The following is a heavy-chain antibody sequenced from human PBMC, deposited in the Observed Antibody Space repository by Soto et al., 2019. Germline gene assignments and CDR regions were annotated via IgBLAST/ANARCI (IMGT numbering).Heavy chain of an antibody. J-gene: IGHJ6*02. D-gene: IGHD2-15*01. V-gene: IGHV5-51*01. Sequence: PEESLKISCKGSGYSFTSYWIGWVRQMPGKGLEWMGIIYPGDSDTRYSPSFQGQVTISADKSISTAYLQWSSLKASDTAMYYCARDVVVVAATTKYSYYGMDVWGQGTTVTVFS. CDR1: GYSFTSYW. CDR2: IYPGDSDT. CDR3: ARDVVVVAATTKYSYYGMDV.